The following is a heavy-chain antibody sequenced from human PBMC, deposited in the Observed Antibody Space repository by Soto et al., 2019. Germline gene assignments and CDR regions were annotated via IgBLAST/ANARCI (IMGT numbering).Heavy chain of an antibody. Sequence: PSETLSLTCTVSGGSISSGGYYWSWIRQHPGKGLEWIGYIYYSGSTYYNPSLKSRVTISVDTSKNQFSLKLSSVTAADTAVYYCARDHRERGRYDSSGPVDYYYGMDVWGQGTTVTVSS. D-gene: IGHD3-22*01. V-gene: IGHV4-31*03. J-gene: IGHJ6*02. CDR3: ARDHRERGRYDSSGPVDYYYGMDV. CDR1: GGSISSGGYY. CDR2: IYYSGST.